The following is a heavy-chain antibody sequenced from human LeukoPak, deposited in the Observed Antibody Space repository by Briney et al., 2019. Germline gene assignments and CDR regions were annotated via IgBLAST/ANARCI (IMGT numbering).Heavy chain of an antibody. D-gene: IGHD6-6*01. J-gene: IGHJ5*02. V-gene: IGHV4-39*07. CDR2: IYYSGST. CDR1: GGSISSSSYY. Sequence: ETLSLTCTVSGGSISSSSYYWGWIRQPPGKGLEWIGSIYYSGSTCYNPSLKSRVTISVDTSKNQFSLKLSSVTAADTAVYYCARDRAARPLSGWFDPWAREPWSPSPQ. CDR3: ARDRAARPLSGWFDP.